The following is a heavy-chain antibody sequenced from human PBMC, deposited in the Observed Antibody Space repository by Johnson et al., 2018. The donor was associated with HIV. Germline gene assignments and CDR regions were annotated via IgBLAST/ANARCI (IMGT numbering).Heavy chain of an antibody. J-gene: IGHJ3*02. Sequence: QVQLVESGVGVVQPGMSLRLSCAASGFTFSSYAMHWVRQAPGKGLEWVAVISYDGSNKYYADSVKGRFTISRDNSKNTLYLQMNSLRAEDTAVYYCATREKPHLAFDIWGQGTMVTVSS. CDR1: GFTFSSYA. CDR2: ISYDGSNK. V-gene: IGHV3-30-3*01. CDR3: ATREKPHLAFDI. D-gene: IGHD5-24*01.